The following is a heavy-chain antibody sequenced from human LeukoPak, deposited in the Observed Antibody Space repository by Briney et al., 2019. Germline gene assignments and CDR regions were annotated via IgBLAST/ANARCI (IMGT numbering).Heavy chain of an antibody. CDR1: GGSVRSGSYY. D-gene: IGHD5-24*01. CDR3: ARGADGYNDY. V-gene: IGHV4-61*01. Sequence: PSETLSLTCTVSGGSVRSGSYYWSWIRQPPGKGLEWIGYIYYSGSTNYNPSLKSRVTISVDTSKNQFSLKLSSVTAADTAVYYCARGADGYNDYWGQGTLVTVSS. CDR2: IYYSGST. J-gene: IGHJ4*02.